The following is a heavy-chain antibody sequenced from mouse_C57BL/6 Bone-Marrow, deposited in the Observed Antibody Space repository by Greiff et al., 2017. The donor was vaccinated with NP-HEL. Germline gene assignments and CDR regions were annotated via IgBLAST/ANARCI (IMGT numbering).Heavy chain of an antibody. D-gene: IGHD1-1*01. V-gene: IGHV5-6*02. CDR3: GRLGLYGSGCAWLAY. J-gene: IGHJ3*01. CDR1: GFTFSSYG. Sequence: EVKLVESGGDLVKPGGSLKLSCAASGFTFSSYGMSWVRQTPDKRLEWVATISSGGSYIYYPGPVKGRFTLSRDNATNTLYLQLTSLKSEDTAMLCCGRLGLYGSGCAWLAYWGQGTLVTVSA. CDR2: ISSGGSYI.